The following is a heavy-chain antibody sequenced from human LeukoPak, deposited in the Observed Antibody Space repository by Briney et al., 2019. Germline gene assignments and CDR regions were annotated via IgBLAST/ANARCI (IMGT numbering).Heavy chain of an antibody. V-gene: IGHV3-30*04. CDR3: VELGITMIGGV. CDR1: GFTFRNYA. J-gene: IGHJ6*04. D-gene: IGHD3-10*02. Sequence: GGSLRLSCAASGFTFRNYAMHWVRQAPGKGLEWVAVISSDGTNKDYADSVKGRFTISRDNAKNSLYLQMNSLRAEDTAVYYCVELGITMIGGVWGKGTTVTISS. CDR2: ISSDGTNK.